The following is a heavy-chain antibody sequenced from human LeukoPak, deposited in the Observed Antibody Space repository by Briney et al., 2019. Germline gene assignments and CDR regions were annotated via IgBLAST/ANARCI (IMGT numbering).Heavy chain of an antibody. D-gene: IGHD6-19*01. CDR2: INANSGGT. CDR1: GYTFTAYY. J-gene: IGHJ4*02. Sequence: GASGKVSCEASGYTFTAYYMHWVRQAPGQGLEWMGWINANSGGTNSAQRFQGRVTMTRDTSISTAYMELSRLRSDDTAVYYCARQVSSGRYYFDFWGQGTLVTVSS. CDR3: ARQVSSGRYYFDF. V-gene: IGHV1-2*02.